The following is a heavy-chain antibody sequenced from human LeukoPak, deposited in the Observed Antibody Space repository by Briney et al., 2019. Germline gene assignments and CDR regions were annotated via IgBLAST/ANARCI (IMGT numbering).Heavy chain of an antibody. Sequence: SVKVSCKASGGTFSGYAISWVRQAPGQGLEWMGGIIPIFGTANYAQKFQGRVTITTDESTSTAYMELSSLRSEDTAVYYCARATNGVSRFDYWGQETLVTVSS. CDR2: IIPIFGTA. CDR3: ARATNGVSRFDY. D-gene: IGHD2-8*01. CDR1: GGTFSGYA. V-gene: IGHV1-69*05. J-gene: IGHJ4*02.